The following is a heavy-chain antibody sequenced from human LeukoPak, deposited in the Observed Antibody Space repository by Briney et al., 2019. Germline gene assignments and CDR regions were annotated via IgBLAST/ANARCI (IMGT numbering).Heavy chain of an antibody. CDR2: IIPIFGTA. CDR3: ARPQEEMATRFAFDI. J-gene: IGHJ3*02. V-gene: IGHV1-69*13. Sequence: ASVKVSCKASGGTFSSYAISWVRQAPGQGLEWMGGIIPIFGTANYAQKFQGRVTITADESTSTAYMELSSLRSEDTAVYYCARPQEEMATRFAFDIWGQGTMVTVSS. D-gene: IGHD5-24*01. CDR1: GGTFSSYA.